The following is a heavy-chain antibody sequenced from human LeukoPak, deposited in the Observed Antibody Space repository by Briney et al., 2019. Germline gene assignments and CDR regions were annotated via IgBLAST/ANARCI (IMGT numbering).Heavy chain of an antibody. V-gene: IGHV1-2*02. CDR1: GYTFTGYY. J-gene: IGHJ4*02. Sequence: ASVKVSCKASGYTFTGYYVHWVRQAPGQGLEWMGWINPNSGGTNYAQKFQGRVTMTRDTSISTAYMELSRLRSDDTAVYYCAGTGYSSSWAFDYWGQGTLVTVSS. CDR2: INPNSGGT. CDR3: AGTGYSSSWAFDY. D-gene: IGHD6-13*01.